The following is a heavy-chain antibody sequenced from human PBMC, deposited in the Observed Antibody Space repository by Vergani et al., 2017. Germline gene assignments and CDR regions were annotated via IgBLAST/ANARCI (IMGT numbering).Heavy chain of an antibody. Sequence: QVQLQESGPGLVKPSETLSLTCIVSGGSISSYYWSWIRQPAGKGLEWIGRIYTSGSTNYNPSLKSRVTMSVDTSKNQFSLKLSSVTAADTAVYYCTRQVGSNWSNWFDPWGQGTLVTVSS. V-gene: IGHV4-4*07. CDR2: IYTSGST. CDR1: GGSISSYY. D-gene: IGHD6-13*01. J-gene: IGHJ5*02. CDR3: TRQVGSNWSNWFDP.